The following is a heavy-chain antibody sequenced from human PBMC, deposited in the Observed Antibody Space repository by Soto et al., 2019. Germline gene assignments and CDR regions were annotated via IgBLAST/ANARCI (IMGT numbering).Heavy chain of an antibody. D-gene: IGHD2-15*01. CDR1: GFTFSSYG. Sequence: VGSLRLSCAASGFTFSSYGMHWVRQAPGKGLEWVALIWFDGSDKYYTESVKGRFTISRDNSKSTLYLQMNSLRAEDTAVYYCARLYCSASSCYSVGAFDIRGQGTMVTVSS. V-gene: IGHV3-33*01. CDR2: IWFDGSDK. J-gene: IGHJ3*02. CDR3: ARLYCSASSCYSVGAFDI.